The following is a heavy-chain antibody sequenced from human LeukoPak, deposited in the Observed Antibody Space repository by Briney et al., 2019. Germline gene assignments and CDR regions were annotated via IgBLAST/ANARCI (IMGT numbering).Heavy chain of an antibody. J-gene: IGHJ4*02. V-gene: IGHV3-64*01. CDR3: ARGGSSSSSPGDY. CDR2: ISSNGGST. Sequence: GRSLRLSCAASGFTFSSHAMHWVRQAPGKGLEYVSAISSNGGSTYYANSVKGRFTISRDNSKNTLYLQMGSLRAEDMAVYYCARGGSSSSSPGDYWGQGTLVTVSS. D-gene: IGHD6-6*01. CDR1: GFTFSSHA.